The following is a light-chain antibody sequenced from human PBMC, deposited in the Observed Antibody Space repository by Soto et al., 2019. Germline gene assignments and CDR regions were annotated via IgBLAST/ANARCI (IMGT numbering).Light chain of an antibody. CDR2: EVS. CDR1: RKVVGSYNL. CDR3: CSYAGSSTYV. V-gene: IGLV2-23*02. J-gene: IGLJ1*01. Sequence: APPAPLSGSPGQSITLSCPGTRKVVGSYNLVSWYQQHPGKAPKLMIYEVSKRPSGVSNRFSGSKSGNTASLTISGLQAEDEADYYCCSYAGSSTYVFGTGTKVTVL.